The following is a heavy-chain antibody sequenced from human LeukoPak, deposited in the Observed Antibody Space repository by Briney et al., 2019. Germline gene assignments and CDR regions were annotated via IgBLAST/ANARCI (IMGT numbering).Heavy chain of an antibody. CDR3: AREVASYYGSSDAFDI. CDR2: IYYSGST. D-gene: IGHD3-10*01. CDR1: GGSISSYY. V-gene: IGHV4-59*01. J-gene: IGHJ3*02. Sequence: SETLSRTCTVSGGSISSYYWSWIRQPPGKGLEWIGYIYYSGSTNYNPSLKSRVTISVDTSKNRFSLKLSSVTAADTAVYYCAREVASYYGSSDAFDIWGQGTMVTVSS.